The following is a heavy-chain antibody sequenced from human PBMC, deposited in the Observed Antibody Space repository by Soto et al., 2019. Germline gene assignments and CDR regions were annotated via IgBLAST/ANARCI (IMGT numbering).Heavy chain of an antibody. CDR2: IFDSGTT. CDR3: ARGPSGDKVHY. D-gene: IGHD3-10*01. Sequence: QVQLQESGPGLVKPSQTLSFTCTVSGGSITSDYSCWSWIRQPPGEGLEWIGHIFDSGTTYTNPSLRSQVAISLDTSKNHFSLTLSSVTAADTAVYYCARGPSGDKVHYWGQGALVTVSS. CDR1: GGSITSDYSC. J-gene: IGHJ4*02. V-gene: IGHV4-30-4*01.